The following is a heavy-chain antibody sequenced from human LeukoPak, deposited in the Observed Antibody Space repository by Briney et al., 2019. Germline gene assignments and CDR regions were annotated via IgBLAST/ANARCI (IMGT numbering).Heavy chain of an antibody. CDR1: GFRFTNYW. Sequence: GESLQISCKGSGFRFTNYWIGWVRQITGKGMGWIGMIYSSDSDTRYSTSFQGQVTISADKSIRTAYLQWGSLKASDTAIYFCAIGGDSSTSCYRCFNYWGQGTLVTVPS. CDR2: IYSSDSDT. CDR3: AIGGDSSTSCYRCFNY. J-gene: IGHJ4*02. D-gene: IGHD2-2*02. V-gene: IGHV5-51*01.